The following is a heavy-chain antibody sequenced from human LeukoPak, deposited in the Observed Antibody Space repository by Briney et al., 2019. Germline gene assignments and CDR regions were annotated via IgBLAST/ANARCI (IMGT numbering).Heavy chain of an antibody. D-gene: IGHD1-1*01. Sequence: VASVKVSCKASGYTFTSYDMNWVRQATGQGLEWMGWMNPKSGSTGYAQKFQGRVTFTRDTSISTAYMELSSLRSEDTAVYYCARADYEGYNWNDDAFDIWGQGTMVTVSS. CDR1: GYTFTSYD. CDR3: ARADYEGYNWNDDAFDI. CDR2: MNPKSGST. V-gene: IGHV1-8*03. J-gene: IGHJ3*02.